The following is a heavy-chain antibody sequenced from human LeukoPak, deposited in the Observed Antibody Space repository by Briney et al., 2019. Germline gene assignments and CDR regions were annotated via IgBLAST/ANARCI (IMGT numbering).Heavy chain of an antibody. V-gene: IGHV3-30-3*01. D-gene: IGHD1-14*01. J-gene: IGHJ4*02. CDR2: ISYDGSNK. CDR1: GFTFSSYA. Sequence: GGSLRLSCAASGFTFSSYAMHWVRQAPGKGLEWVAVISYDGSNKYYADSVKGRFTISRDNSKNTLYLQMNSLRAEDTAVHYCARDPVGIYYFDYWGQGTLVTVSS. CDR3: ARDPVGIYYFDY.